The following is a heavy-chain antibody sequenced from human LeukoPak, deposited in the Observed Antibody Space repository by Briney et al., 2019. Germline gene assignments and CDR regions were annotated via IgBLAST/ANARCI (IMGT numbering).Heavy chain of an antibody. CDR1: GGSSSSYF. CDR3: AREDPLVAARGLDF. CDR2: IYASGNT. V-gene: IGHV4-4*07. D-gene: IGHD2-15*01. J-gene: IGHJ4*02. Sequence: KPSETLSLTCTVSGGSSSSYFWTWIRQPAGRGLEWIGRIYASGNTNYNSSLKSRLTMSIDTSKYQFSLRLNSVTAADTAVYYCAREDPLVAARGLDFWGQGTLVTVSS.